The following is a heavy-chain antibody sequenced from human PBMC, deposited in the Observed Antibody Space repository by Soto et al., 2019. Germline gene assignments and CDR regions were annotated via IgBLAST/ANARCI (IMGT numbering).Heavy chain of an antibody. D-gene: IGHD3-10*01. Sequence: SETLSLTCAVYGGSFSCYYWSWIRQPPGKGLEWIGEINHSGSTNYNPSLKSRVTISVDTSKNQFSLKLSSVTAADTAVYYCARGNYGSGSYYKIPPHDAFDIWGQGTMVTVSS. J-gene: IGHJ3*02. CDR1: GGSFSCYY. CDR2: INHSGST. CDR3: ARGNYGSGSYYKIPPHDAFDI. V-gene: IGHV4-34*01.